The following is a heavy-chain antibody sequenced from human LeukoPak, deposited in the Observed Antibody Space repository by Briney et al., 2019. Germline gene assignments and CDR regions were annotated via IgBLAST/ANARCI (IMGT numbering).Heavy chain of an antibody. J-gene: IGHJ4*02. V-gene: IGHV3-23*01. CDR1: GFTFSSYA. CDR2: ISGSGDST. Sequence: GGSLRLSCEASGFTFSSYAMSWVRQAPGKGLEWVSAISGSGDSTYCGDSVKGRFTISRDNSKNTLYLQMNSLRAEDTAVYYCAKTRPLDSSSWSHGDYWGQGTLVTVSS. CDR3: AKTRPLDSSSWSHGDY. D-gene: IGHD6-13*01.